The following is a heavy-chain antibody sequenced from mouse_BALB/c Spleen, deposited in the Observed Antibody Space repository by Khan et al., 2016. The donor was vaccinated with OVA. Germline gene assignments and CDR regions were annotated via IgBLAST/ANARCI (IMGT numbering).Heavy chain of an antibody. V-gene: IGHV3-2*02. J-gene: IGHJ2*01. D-gene: IGHD1-2*01. CDR2: ISYSGST. CDR3: ARTARIKY. CDR1: GYSITSGYG. Sequence: EVQLQESGPGLVKPSQSLSLTCTVTGYSITSGYGWNWIRQFPGNKLEWMGYISYSGSTNYNPSLKSRISITRDTSKNQFFLQVKSMNTKETDTYYCARTARIKYWGQGTTLTVSS.